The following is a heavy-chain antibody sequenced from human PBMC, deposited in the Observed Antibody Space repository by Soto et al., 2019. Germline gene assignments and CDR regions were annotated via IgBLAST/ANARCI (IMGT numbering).Heavy chain of an antibody. D-gene: IGHD5-18*01. CDR2: IIAGNGNT. V-gene: IGHV1-3*01. CDR3: ARDKGGVTSNPVFDY. CDR1: GYSFSSYS. J-gene: IGHJ4*02. Sequence: ASVKVSCKASGYSFSSYSINWVRQAPGQRPEWMGWIIAGNGNTRYSQNFQGRVTFTSDPSATTVYMDLSSLGSEDTALYYCARDKGGVTSNPVFDYWGRG.